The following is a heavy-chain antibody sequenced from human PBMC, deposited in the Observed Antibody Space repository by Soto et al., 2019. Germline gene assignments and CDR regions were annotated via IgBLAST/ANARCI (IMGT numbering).Heavy chain of an antibody. V-gene: IGHV1-69*13. Sequence: SVKVSCKASGGTFSSYAISWVRQAPGQGLEWMGGIIPIFGTANYAQKFQGRVTITADESTSTAYMELSSLRSEDTAVYYCARGAGYCSSTSCCIGGMDVWGQGTTVTVSS. D-gene: IGHD2-2*01. CDR2: IIPIFGTA. CDR3: ARGAGYCSSTSCCIGGMDV. CDR1: GGTFSSYA. J-gene: IGHJ6*02.